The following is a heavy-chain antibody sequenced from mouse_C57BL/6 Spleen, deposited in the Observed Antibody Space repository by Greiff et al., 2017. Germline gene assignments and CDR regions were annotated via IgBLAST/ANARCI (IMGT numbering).Heavy chain of an antibody. D-gene: IGHD2-4*01. CDR1: GYAFSSSW. V-gene: IGHV1-82*01. CDR3: ARGIYYDYDGYFDY. J-gene: IGHJ2*01. CDR2: IYPGDGDT. Sequence: VQLQQSGPELVKPGASVKISCKASGYAFSSSWMNWVKQMPGKGLEWIGRIYPGDGDTNYNGKFKGKATLTADKSSSTAYMQLSSLTSEDSAVYFCARGIYYDYDGYFDYWGQGTTLTVSS.